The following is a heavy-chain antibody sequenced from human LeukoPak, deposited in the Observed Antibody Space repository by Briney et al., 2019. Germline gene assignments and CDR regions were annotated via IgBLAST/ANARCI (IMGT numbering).Heavy chain of an antibody. CDR3: AREKKDVYYYYGMDV. CDR1: GYPFTGYY. D-gene: IGHD2-15*01. CDR2: INPNSGGT. Sequence: ASVKVSCKASGYPFTGYYMHWVRQAPGQGLEWMGWINPNSGGTNYAQKFQGRVTMTRDTSISTAYMELSRLRSDDTAVYYCAREKKDVYYYYGMDVWGQGTTVTVSS. V-gene: IGHV1-2*02. J-gene: IGHJ6*02.